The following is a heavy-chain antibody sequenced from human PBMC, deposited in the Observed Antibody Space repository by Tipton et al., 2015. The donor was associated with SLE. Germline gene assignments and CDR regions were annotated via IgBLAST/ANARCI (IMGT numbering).Heavy chain of an antibody. J-gene: IGHJ6*02. Sequence: TLSLTCTASGGSISSYYWSWIRQPPGKGLEWIGYIYYSGSTNYNPSLKSRVTISVDTSKDQFSLKLSSVTAADTAVYYCARLREGYYYYYDMDVWGQGTTVTVSS. V-gene: IGHV4-59*12. CDR1: GGSISSYY. CDR3: ARLREGYYYYYDMDV. D-gene: IGHD1-26*01. CDR2: IYYSGST.